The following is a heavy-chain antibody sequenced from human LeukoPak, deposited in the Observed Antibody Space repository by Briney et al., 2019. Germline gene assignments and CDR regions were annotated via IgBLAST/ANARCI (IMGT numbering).Heavy chain of an antibody. CDR2: VRRDGNEI. J-gene: IGHJ4*02. Sequence: GGSLRLSCSASGFTFSTYWMSWVRQAPGKGLEWVANVRRDGNEIYYLDSVRGRFTISRDNAKNSLYLQMNSLRAEDTAVYYCAKTGPQWLVPFFDYWGQGTLVTVSS. V-gene: IGHV3-7*01. CDR1: GFTFSTYW. D-gene: IGHD6-19*01. CDR3: AKTGPQWLVPFFDY.